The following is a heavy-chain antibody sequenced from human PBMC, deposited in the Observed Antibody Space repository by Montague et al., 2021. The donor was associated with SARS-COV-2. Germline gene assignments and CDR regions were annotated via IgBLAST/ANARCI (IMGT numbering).Heavy chain of an antibody. Sequence: SETLSLTCSVSGGSMNSYYWSWLRQTPGKGLEWIGYIYYRGGTNYSPSLKSRVTISVDTSKNQFSLSLTSVTAADTAVYHCARESTYNWFDSWGQGTLVTVSS. V-gene: IGHV4-59*01. CDR3: ARESTYNWFDS. CDR2: IYYRGGT. J-gene: IGHJ5*01. D-gene: IGHD5/OR15-5a*01. CDR1: GGSMNSYY.